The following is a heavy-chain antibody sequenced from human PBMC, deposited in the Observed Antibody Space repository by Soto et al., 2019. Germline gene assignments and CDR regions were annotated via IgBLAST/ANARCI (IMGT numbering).Heavy chain of an antibody. V-gene: IGHV3-23*01. CDR2: ISGSGGST. CDR3: AKRWAGRSLLHLYYFDY. J-gene: IGHJ4*02. CDR1: GFTFSSYA. Sequence: EVQLLESGGGLVQPGGSLRLSCAASGFTFSSYAMSWVRQAPGKGLEWVSAISGSGGSTYYADSVKGRFTISRDNSKNTLYLQMNSLRAEDTAVYYCAKRWAGRSLLHLYYFDYWGQGTLVTVSS. D-gene: IGHD3-3*01.